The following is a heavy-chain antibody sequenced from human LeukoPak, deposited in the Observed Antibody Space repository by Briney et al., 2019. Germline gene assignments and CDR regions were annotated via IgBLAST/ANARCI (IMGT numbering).Heavy chain of an antibody. CDR1: GGSISSGGYS. J-gene: IGHJ3*02. V-gene: IGHV4-30-2*01. CDR3: ARGMGPDAFDI. Sequence: PSETLSLTCAVSGGSISSGGYSWSWIRQPPGKGLEWIGYIYHSGSTHYNPSLKSRVTISVDTSKNQFSLKLSSVTAADTAVYYCARGMGPDAFDIWGQGTMVTVSS. D-gene: IGHD2-8*01. CDR2: IYHSGST.